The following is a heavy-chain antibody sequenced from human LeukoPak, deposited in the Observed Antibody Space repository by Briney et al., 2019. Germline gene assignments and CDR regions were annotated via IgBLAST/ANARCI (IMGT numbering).Heavy chain of an antibody. CDR2: INQDGNEK. CDR1: GFTFRAYW. V-gene: IGHV3-7*01. D-gene: IGHD5-18*01. Sequence: GGSLRLSCAASGFTFRAYWMSWVRQAPGKGLEWVANINQDGNEKDYVDSVKGRFTISRGNARNSLYLQVNTLRAEDTAVYFCARLRYTYGKNFDYWGQGALVTVSS. CDR3: ARLRYTYGKNFDY. J-gene: IGHJ4*02.